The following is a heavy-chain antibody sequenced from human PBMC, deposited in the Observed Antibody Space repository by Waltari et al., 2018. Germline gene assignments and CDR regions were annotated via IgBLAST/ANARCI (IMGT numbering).Heavy chain of an antibody. J-gene: IGHJ4*02. CDR1: GFTFSSYW. CDR2: IKQDGSEK. D-gene: IGHD3-3*01. V-gene: IGHV3-7*01. CDR3: ARVGWSGYHAFDY. Sequence: EVQLVESGGGLVQPGGSLRLSCAASGFTFSSYWMSWVRQAPGKGLEWVANIKQDGSEKYYVDSVKGRFTISRDNAKNSLYLQMNSLRAEDTAVYYCARVGWSGYHAFDYWGQGTLVTVSS.